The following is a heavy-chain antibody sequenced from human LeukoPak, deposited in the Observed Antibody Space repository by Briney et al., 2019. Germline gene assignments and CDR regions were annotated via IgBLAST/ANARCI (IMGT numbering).Heavy chain of an antibody. CDR1: GFTFSSYA. V-gene: IGHV3-30*04. CDR2: ISYDGSNK. CDR3: ARPITFGGVIVRGFDY. Sequence: GGSLRLSCAASGFTFSSYAMHWVRQAPGKGLEWVAVISYDGSNKYYADSVKGRFTISRDNSKNTLYLQMNSLRAEDTAVYYCARPITFGGVIVRGFDYWGQGTLVTVSS. D-gene: IGHD3-16*02. J-gene: IGHJ4*02.